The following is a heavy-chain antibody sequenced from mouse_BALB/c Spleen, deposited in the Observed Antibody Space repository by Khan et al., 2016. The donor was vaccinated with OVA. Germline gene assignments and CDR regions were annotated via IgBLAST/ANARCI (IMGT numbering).Heavy chain of an antibody. CDR2: INPSSGYT. CDR3: VRIPYPPYDSGY. J-gene: IGHJ2*01. CDR1: GYTFTNYS. Sequence: VQLQQSGAELARPGASVKMSCKASGYTFTNYSMHWVKQRPGQGLEWIGYINPSSGYTNYNQNFNDKATLTTDRSSNTAYMQLSSLTSDDSAVYYCVRIPYPPYDSGYWGQGTTLTVSS. D-gene: IGHD2-10*01. V-gene: IGHV1-4*01.